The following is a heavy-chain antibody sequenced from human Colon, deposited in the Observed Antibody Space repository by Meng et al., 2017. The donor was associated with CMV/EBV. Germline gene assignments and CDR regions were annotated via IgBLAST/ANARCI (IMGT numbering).Heavy chain of an antibody. CDR1: GFSVSSYW. CDR3: ALRFLEWLPNYGMDV. D-gene: IGHD3-3*01. J-gene: IGHJ6*02. CDR2: INSDGSST. V-gene: IGHV3-74*01. Sequence: GESLKISCAASGFSVSSYWMHWVRQAPGKGLVWVSRINSDGSSTTYADPVKGRFTFSRDNAKNTLYLQMNSQRAEDTAVYYCALRFLEWLPNYGMDVWGQGTTVTVSS.